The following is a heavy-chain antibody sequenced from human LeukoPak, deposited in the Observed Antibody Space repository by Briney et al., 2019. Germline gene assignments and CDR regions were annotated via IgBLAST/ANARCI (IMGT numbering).Heavy chain of an antibody. Sequence: SGGSLRLSCAASGFSFTNHAMHWVRQAPGKGLEWMALVSYDGTNKFYTDSVMGRFTVSRDNSKNMLYLQMSSLRTEDTGVYYCAKDRYYDFWSGYYTGDYWGQGTLVTVSS. CDR2: VSYDGTNK. V-gene: IGHV3-30-3*01. J-gene: IGHJ4*02. CDR3: AKDRYYDFWSGYYTGDY. D-gene: IGHD3-3*01. CDR1: GFSFTNHA.